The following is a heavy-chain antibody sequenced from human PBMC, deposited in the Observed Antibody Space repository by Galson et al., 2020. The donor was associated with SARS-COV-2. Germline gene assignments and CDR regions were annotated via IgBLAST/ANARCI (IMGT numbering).Heavy chain of an antibody. Sequence: GESLKISCAASGFTFSSYAMHWVRQAPGKGLEWVAVISYDGSNKYYADSVKGRFTISRDNSKNTLYLQMNSLRAEDTAVYYCARDFPLNVDTAITGGGFDYWGQGTLVTVSS. CDR2: ISYDGSNK. J-gene: IGHJ4*02. CDR3: ARDFPLNVDTAITGGGFDY. D-gene: IGHD5-18*01. CDR1: GFTFSSYA. V-gene: IGHV3-30*04.